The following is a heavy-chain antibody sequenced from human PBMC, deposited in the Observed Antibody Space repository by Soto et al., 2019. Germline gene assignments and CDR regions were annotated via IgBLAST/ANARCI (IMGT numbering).Heavy chain of an antibody. CDR2: IYYSGST. Sequence: LSETLSLTCTVSGGSISSSSYYWGWIRQPPGKGLEWIGSIYYSGSTYYNPSLKSRVTISVDTSKNQFSLKLSSVTAADTAVYYCASSTYYYDSSGYTGYNWFDPWGQGTLVTVSS. J-gene: IGHJ5*02. D-gene: IGHD3-22*01. V-gene: IGHV4-39*01. CDR3: ASSTYYYDSSGYTGYNWFDP. CDR1: GGSISSSSYY.